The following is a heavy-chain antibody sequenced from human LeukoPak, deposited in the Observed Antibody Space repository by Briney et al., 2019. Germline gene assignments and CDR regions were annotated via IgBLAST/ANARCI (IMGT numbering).Heavy chain of an antibody. D-gene: IGHD6-19*01. CDR3: ARVQGASGFYDFDY. CDR2: IGWDDDK. V-gene: IGHV2-70*20. Sequence: SGPALVKPTQTLTLTCTFSGFSLSTRGVCVSWVRQPPGKALEWLALIGWDDDKYYSTSLKTRLTISKDTSKNQVVLTMTNMDPVDTATYYCARVQGASGFYDFDYWGQGTLVTVSS. CDR1: GFSLSTRGVC. J-gene: IGHJ4*02.